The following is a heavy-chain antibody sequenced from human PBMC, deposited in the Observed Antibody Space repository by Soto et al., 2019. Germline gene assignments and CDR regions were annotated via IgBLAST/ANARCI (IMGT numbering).Heavy chain of an antibody. D-gene: IGHD6-13*01. CDR1: GFTFSSYA. Sequence: EVQLLESGGGLVQPGGSLRLSCAASGFTFSSYAMSWVRQAPGKGLEWVSAISGSGGSTYYADSVKGRFTISRDNSKNTLYLQMNSLIAEDRAVYYCAKDWGSSSWLECDYWGQGTLVTVSS. J-gene: IGHJ4*02. CDR2: ISGSGGST. CDR3: AKDWGSSSWLECDY. V-gene: IGHV3-23*01.